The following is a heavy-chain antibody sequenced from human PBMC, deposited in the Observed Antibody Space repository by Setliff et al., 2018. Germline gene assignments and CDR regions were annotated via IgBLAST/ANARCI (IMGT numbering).Heavy chain of an antibody. Sequence: GESLKISCSVSGITFKNAWMTWVRQAPGKGPEWVGRIKSSIEGATSDYGAPAKGRFTISRDDSKNMIFLQMNNLKIEDTGYYYCATGPRDSRNHLTWLGSWGQGTLVTVSS. CDR2: IKSSIEGATS. CDR1: GITFKNAW. D-gene: IGHD3-22*01. CDR3: ATGPRDSRNHLTWLGS. J-gene: IGHJ5*02. V-gene: IGHV3-15*01.